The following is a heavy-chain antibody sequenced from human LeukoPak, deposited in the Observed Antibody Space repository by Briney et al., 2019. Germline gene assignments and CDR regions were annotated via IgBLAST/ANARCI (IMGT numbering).Heavy chain of an antibody. V-gene: IGHV4-59*08. J-gene: IGHJ4*02. CDR2: VYYTGST. CDR3: ARHFAYSSSSYFDY. CDR1: GFTFSTYS. Sequence: SGGSLRLSCAASGFTFSTYSMIWVRQAPGKGLEWIGYVYYTGSTNYNPSLKSRVTMFEDKSKNQFSLRLYSVTVADTAVYYCARHFAYSSSSYFDYWGQGSLVTVSS. D-gene: IGHD6-6*01.